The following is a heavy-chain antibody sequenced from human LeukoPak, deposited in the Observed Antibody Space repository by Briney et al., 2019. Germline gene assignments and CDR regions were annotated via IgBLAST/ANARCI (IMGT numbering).Heavy chain of an antibody. D-gene: IGHD3-16*01. CDR2: IYYSGST. Sequence: PSETLSLTCTVSGGSISSGDYYWGWIRQPPGKGLEWIGYIYYSGSTYYNPSLKSRVTISVDTSKNPFSLKLSSVTAADTAVYYCARGAPSYDYVWGTHSWYMDAGGKGTTVTVS. CDR3: ARGAPSYDYVWGTHSWYMDA. CDR1: GGSISSGDYY. V-gene: IGHV4-30-4*08. J-gene: IGHJ6*03.